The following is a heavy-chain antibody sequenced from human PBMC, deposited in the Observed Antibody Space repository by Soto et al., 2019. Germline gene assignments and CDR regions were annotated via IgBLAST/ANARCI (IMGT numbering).Heavy chain of an antibody. V-gene: IGHV1-3*05. J-gene: IGHJ4*02. Sequence: QVQLVQSGAEEKKPGASVKVSCKASGYTFTSYAMHWVRQAPGQRLEWMGWINAGNGNTKYSQKFQGRVTITRDTSASTAYMGVSSLRSEDTAVYYCARAWVGVTAPDYWGQGTLVTVSS. CDR2: INAGNGNT. CDR1: GYTFTSYA. D-gene: IGHD2-21*02. CDR3: ARAWVGVTAPDY.